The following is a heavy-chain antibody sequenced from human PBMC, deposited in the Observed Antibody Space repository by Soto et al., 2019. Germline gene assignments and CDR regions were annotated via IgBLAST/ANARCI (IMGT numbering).Heavy chain of an antibody. V-gene: IGHV4-34*01. CDR1: GGSFSGYY. J-gene: IGHJ6*02. CDR2: IIHSGST. D-gene: IGHD1-26*01. CDR3: ARGRGTHYYYGVDV. Sequence: QVQLQQWGAGLLKPSETLSLTCAVLGGSFSGYYWSWIRQPPGKGLEWIGEIIHSGSTNYKPSLRSRVTISLDTSKNQFSLKLSSVTAADTAVYFCARGRGTHYYYGVDVWGPGTTVTVSS.